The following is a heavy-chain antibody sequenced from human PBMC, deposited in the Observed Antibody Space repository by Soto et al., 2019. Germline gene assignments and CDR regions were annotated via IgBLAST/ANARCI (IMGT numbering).Heavy chain of an antibody. CDR2: IMQDGSDK. J-gene: IGHJ6*02. Sequence: EVQLVESGGGLVQPGGSLRLSCTASGFALSTSWMTWLRQAPGKGLEWVANIMQDGSDKYYVDSVKGRFTISRDNAKNSLYLQMTSLRAEDTAVYYCASKRLYFYGLDVWGQGTTVTVSS. V-gene: IGHV3-7*01. CDR1: GFALSTSW. CDR3: ASKRLYFYGLDV.